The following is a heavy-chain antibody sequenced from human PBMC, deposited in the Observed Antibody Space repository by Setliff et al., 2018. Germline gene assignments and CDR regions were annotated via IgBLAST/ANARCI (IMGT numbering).Heavy chain of an antibody. CDR2: IKQDGSEK. J-gene: IGHJ6*02. CDR1: GFTFSSFW. D-gene: IGHD3-10*01. CDR3: ARDGVFYAMDV. V-gene: IGHV3-7*01. Sequence: GGSLRLSCAASGFTFSSFWMDWVRQAPGKGLEWVANIKQDGSEKYYVDSVKGRFTISRDNAKNSLFLQMNSLRAEDTALYYCARDGVFYAMDVWGRGTTVTVSS.